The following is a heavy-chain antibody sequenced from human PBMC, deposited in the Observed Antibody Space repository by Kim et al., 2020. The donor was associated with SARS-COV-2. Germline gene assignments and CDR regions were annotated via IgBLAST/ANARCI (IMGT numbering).Heavy chain of an antibody. J-gene: IGHJ2*01. CDR3: AAPVSGYGDYGSKDWYFEI. Sequence: GGSLRLSCAASGFTFSSYGMHWVRQAPGKGLEWVAVISYDGSNKYYADSVKGRFTISRDNSKNTLYLQMNSLRAEDTAVYYCAAPVSGYGDYGSKDWYFEIWGRSTLVTVSS. D-gene: IGHD4-17*01. V-gene: IGHV3-30*03. CDR1: GFTFSSYG. CDR2: ISYDGSNK.